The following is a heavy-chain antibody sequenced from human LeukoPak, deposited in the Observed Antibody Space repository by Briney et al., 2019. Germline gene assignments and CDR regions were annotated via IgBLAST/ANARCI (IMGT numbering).Heavy chain of an antibody. Sequence: GGSLRLSCAASGFSFSSYGMHWVRQAPGKGLEWVAVISYDGSNKYYADSVKGRFTISRDNSKNTLYLQMKSLRAEDTAMYYCATSRGYTYGYRALELPPSPVDWGQGTLVTVSS. CDR3: ATSRGYTYGYRALELPPSPVD. CDR1: GFSFSSYG. CDR2: ISYDGSNK. V-gene: IGHV3-30*03. D-gene: IGHD5-18*01. J-gene: IGHJ4*02.